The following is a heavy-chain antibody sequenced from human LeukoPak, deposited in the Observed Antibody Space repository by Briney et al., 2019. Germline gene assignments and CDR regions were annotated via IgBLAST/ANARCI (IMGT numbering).Heavy chain of an antibody. CDR2: INPNSGGT. Sequence: ASVKVYCKASGYTFTGYYMHWVRQAPGQGLEWMGWINPNSGGTNYAQRFQGRVTMTRDTSISTAYMELSRLRSDDTAVYYCATDRGYSYGLSGSGDYWGQGTLVTVSS. V-gene: IGHV1-2*02. CDR3: ATDRGYSYGLSGSGDY. D-gene: IGHD5-18*01. J-gene: IGHJ4*02. CDR1: GYTFTGYY.